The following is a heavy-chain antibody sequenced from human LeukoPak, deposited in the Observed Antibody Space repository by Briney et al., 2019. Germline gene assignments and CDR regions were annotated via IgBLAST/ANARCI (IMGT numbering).Heavy chain of an antibody. CDR1: GGSISSGGYY. D-gene: IGHD6-13*01. Sequence: PSETLSLTCTVSGGSISSGGYYWSWIRQPPGKGLEWIGYIYHSGSTYYNPSLKSRVTISVDRSKNQFSLKLSSVTAADTAVYYCARESSSSWPGGYWYFDLWGRGTLVTVSS. J-gene: IGHJ2*01. V-gene: IGHV4-30-2*01. CDR3: ARESSSSWPGGYWYFDL. CDR2: IYHSGST.